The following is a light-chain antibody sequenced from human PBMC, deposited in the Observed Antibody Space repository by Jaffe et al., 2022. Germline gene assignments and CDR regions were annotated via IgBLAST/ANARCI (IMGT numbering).Light chain of an antibody. CDR2: ASS. Sequence: DIQLTQSPSFLSASVGDRVTITCRASQGIGSYLAWYQQKPGKAPELLIYASSTLQSGVPSRFSGSGSGTEFTLTISSLQPEDFATYYCQQLNSVFGQGTKLDIK. CDR1: QGIGSY. V-gene: IGKV1-9*01. CDR3: QQLNSV. J-gene: IGKJ2*01.